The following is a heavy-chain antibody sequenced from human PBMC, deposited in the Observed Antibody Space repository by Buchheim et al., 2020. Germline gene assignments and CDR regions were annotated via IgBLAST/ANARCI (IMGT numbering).Heavy chain of an antibody. CDR2: ISGSGGST. CDR3: AKDTGVWFGELLYHYFDY. J-gene: IGHJ4*02. D-gene: IGHD3-10*01. V-gene: IGHV3-23*04. Sequence: EVQLVESGGGLVQPGGSLRLSCAASGFTFSSYAMSWVRQAPGKGLEWVSAISGSGGSTYYADSVKGRFTISRDNSKNKLYLQMNSLRAEDTAVYYCAKDTGVWFGELLYHYFDYWGQGTL. CDR1: GFTFSSYA.